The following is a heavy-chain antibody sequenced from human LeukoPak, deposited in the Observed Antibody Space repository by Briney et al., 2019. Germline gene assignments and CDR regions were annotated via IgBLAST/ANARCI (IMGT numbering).Heavy chain of an antibody. CDR1: GFTFSSYS. J-gene: IGHJ4*02. D-gene: IGHD6-19*01. CDR2: ISSSSIYI. Sequence: PGGSLRLSCAASGFTFSSYSVNWVRQAPGKGLEWVSSISSSSIYIYYADSLKGRFTISRDNAKNSLYLQMNSLRAEDTAVYYCARVAYSSGVDCWGQGTLVTVSS. V-gene: IGHV3-21*01. CDR3: ARVAYSSGVDC.